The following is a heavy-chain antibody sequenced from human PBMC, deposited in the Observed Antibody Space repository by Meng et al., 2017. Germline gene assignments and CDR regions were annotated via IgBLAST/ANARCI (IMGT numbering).Heavy chain of an antibody. Sequence: ASVKVSCKASGYTFTSYDINWVRQATGQGLEWMGWMNPNSGNTGYAQKFQGRVTITRNTSISTAYMELSSLRSEDTAVYYCARGFFSRYYDSSGYVAGYWGQGTLVTVSS. J-gene: IGHJ4*02. CDR1: GYTFTSYD. D-gene: IGHD3-22*01. CDR2: MNPNSGNT. CDR3: ARGFFSRYYDSSGYVAGY. V-gene: IGHV1-8*03.